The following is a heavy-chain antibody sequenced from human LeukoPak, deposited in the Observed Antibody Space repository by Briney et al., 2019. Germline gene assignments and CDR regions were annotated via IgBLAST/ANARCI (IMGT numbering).Heavy chain of an antibody. CDR2: INHSGST. Sequence: SETLSLTCAVYGGSFSGYYWSWIRQPPGKGLEWIGEINHSGSTNYNPSLKSRVTISVDTSKNQFSLKLSSVTAADTAVYYCTRRAVATRSAFDIWGQGTMVTVSS. V-gene: IGHV4-34*01. CDR1: GGSFSGYY. D-gene: IGHD5-12*01. J-gene: IGHJ3*02. CDR3: TRRAVATRSAFDI.